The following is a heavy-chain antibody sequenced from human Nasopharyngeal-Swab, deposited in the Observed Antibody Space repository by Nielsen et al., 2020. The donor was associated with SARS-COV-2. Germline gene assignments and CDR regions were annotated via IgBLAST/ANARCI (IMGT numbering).Heavy chain of an antibody. J-gene: IGHJ4*02. D-gene: IGHD2-2*01. CDR1: GITFSSYI. Sequence: GGSLRLSCAASGITFSSYIMHWVRQAPGKGLEWVAVISYDGSNKYYADSVKGRFTISRDNSKNTLYLQMNSLRPEDTAVYYCAKESSTYYYDNWGQGTLVTVSS. CDR3: AKESSTYYYDN. CDR2: ISYDGSNK. V-gene: IGHV3-30-3*01.